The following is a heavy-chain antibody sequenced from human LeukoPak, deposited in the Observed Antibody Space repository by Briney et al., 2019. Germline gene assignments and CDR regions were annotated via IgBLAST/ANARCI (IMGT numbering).Heavy chain of an antibody. CDR1: GSPLSTSGVG. Sequence: SGPTLVKPTKTLTLIYTMSGSPLSTSGVGVGWIRQPPGKALEWLALIYWGDDKRYSPSLKSRLTITKDTSKNQVVLTMTNMDPVDTATYYCENIRYDYTRLDYWGQGTLVTVSS. V-gene: IGHV2-5*02. D-gene: IGHD4-11*01. J-gene: IGHJ4*02. CDR3: ENIRYDYTRLDY. CDR2: IYWGDDK.